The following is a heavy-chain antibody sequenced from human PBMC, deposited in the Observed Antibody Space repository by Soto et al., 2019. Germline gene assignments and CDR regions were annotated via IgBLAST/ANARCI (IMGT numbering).Heavy chain of an antibody. CDR3: ARDPGMSFGVVGDIDY. D-gene: IGHD3-3*01. Sequence: GGSLRLSCAASGFTFSSYAMHWVRQAPGKGLEWVAVISYDGSNKYYADSVKGRFTISRDNSKNTLYLQMNSLRAEDTAVYYCARDPGMSFGVVGDIDYWGQGTLVTVYS. CDR1: GFTFSSYA. CDR2: ISYDGSNK. V-gene: IGHV3-30-3*01. J-gene: IGHJ4*02.